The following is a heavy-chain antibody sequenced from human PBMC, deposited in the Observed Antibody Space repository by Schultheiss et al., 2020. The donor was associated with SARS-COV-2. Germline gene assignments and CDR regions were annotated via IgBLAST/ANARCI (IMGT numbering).Heavy chain of an antibody. CDR3: ARYIAAAVTPDY. Sequence: GGSLRLSCAASGFTFSSYAMSWVRQAPGKGLEWVSVIYSGGSTYYADSVKGRFTISRDNAKNSLYLQMNSLRAEDTAVYYCARYIAAAVTPDYWGQGTLVTVSS. CDR1: GFTFSSYA. CDR2: IYSGGST. J-gene: IGHJ4*02. D-gene: IGHD6-13*01. V-gene: IGHV3-66*01.